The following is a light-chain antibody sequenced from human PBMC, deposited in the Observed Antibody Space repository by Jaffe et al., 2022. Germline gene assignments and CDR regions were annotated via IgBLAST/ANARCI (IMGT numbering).Light chain of an antibody. CDR1: SSDVGGYNY. CDR3: SSNVGFNNLI. Sequence: QSALTQPPSASGSPGQSVTISCTGTSSDVGGYNYVSWYRQHPGKAPKLMIYEVTKRPSGVPDRFSGSKSGNTASLTVSGLQAEDEGDYYCSSNVGFNNLIFGGGTKLTVL. CDR2: EVT. J-gene: IGLJ2*01. V-gene: IGLV2-8*01.